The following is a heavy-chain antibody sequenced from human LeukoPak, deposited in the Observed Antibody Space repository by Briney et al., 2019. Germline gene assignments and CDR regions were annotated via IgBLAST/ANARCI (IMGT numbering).Heavy chain of an antibody. CDR3: ARDSRWGYGSGSQELYYYYYYGMDV. D-gene: IGHD3-10*01. CDR2: IYYSRST. Sequence: SETLSLTCTVSGGSISSSSYYWSWIRQHPGKGLEWIGYIYYSRSTYYNPSLKSRVTISVDTSKNQFSLKLSSVTAADTAVYYCARDSRWGYGSGSQELYYYYYYGMDVWGQGTTVTVSS. CDR1: GGSISSSSYY. J-gene: IGHJ6*02. V-gene: IGHV4-31*03.